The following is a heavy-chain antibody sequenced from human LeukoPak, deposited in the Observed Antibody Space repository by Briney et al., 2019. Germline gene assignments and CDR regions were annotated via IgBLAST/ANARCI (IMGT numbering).Heavy chain of an antibody. CDR1: GYSFTTYW. V-gene: IGHV5-51*01. Sequence: RGESLKISCKASGYSFTTYWIGWVRQMPGKGLEWMGIIYPGDSDTRYSPSFQGQVTISADKSISTAYLQWSSLKASDTAMYYCARHNRLAAMDTYYFDYWGQGTLVTVSS. CDR2: IYPGDSDT. J-gene: IGHJ4*02. CDR3: ARHNRLAAMDTYYFDY. D-gene: IGHD5-18*01.